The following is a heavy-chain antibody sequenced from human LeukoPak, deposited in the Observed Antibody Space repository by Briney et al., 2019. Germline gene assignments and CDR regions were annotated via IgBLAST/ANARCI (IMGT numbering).Heavy chain of an antibody. J-gene: IGHJ4*02. V-gene: IGHV3-23*01. Sequence: GGSLRLSCAASGFTFSSYGMHWVRQAPGKGLGWVSAISGSGGSTYYADSVKGRFTISRDNSKNTLYLQMNSLRAEDTAVYYCAKQSDWDDSSGYYDYWGQGTLVTVSS. CDR3: AKQSDWDDSSGYYDY. CDR2: ISGSGGST. CDR1: GFTFSSYG. D-gene: IGHD3-22*01.